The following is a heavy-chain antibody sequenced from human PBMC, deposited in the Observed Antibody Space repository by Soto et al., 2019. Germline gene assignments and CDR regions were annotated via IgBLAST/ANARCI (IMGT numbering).Heavy chain of an antibody. V-gene: IGHV4-59*01. Sequence: SETLFLTCTVSGGSISSYYWSWIRQPPGKGLEWIGYIYYSGSTNYNPSLKSRVTISVDTSKNQFSLKLSSVTAADTAVYYCARFEAMVLYYFDYWGQGTLVTVSS. D-gene: IGHD5-18*01. CDR2: IYYSGST. CDR1: GGSISSYY. CDR3: ARFEAMVLYYFDY. J-gene: IGHJ4*02.